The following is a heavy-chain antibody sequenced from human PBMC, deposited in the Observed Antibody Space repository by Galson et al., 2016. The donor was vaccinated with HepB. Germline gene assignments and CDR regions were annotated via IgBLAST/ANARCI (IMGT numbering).Heavy chain of an antibody. V-gene: IGHV2-5*02. Sequence: PALVKPTQTLTLTCTFSGVSLSSSGVGVGWIRQPPGKALEWLALIYWDDDKRYSPSLKSRLTITKDTSKNQVVLTMTNMDPVDTATYYCAHWGEQIRGYWYFDLWGRGTLVTVSS. CDR3: AHWGEQIRGYWYFDL. J-gene: IGHJ2*01. CDR1: GVSLSSSGVG. D-gene: IGHD3-10*01. CDR2: IYWDDDK.